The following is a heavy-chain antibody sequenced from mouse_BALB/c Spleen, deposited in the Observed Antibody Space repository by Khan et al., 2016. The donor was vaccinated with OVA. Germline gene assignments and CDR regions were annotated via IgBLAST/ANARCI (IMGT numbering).Heavy chain of an antibody. Sequence: VQLQQSGPDLVKPGASVKISCKASGYSFTLYYMTWVKQSHGKSLEWIGRVNPNTGGSYYNQEFTGKAILTVDKSSNTAYMELHSLTAEDSAVYYCERGYDFFDYWGQGTLVTVSA. CDR3: ERGYDFFDY. CDR1: GYSFTLYY. CDR2: VNPNTGGS. J-gene: IGHJ3*01. V-gene: IGHV1-26*01. D-gene: IGHD2-14*01.